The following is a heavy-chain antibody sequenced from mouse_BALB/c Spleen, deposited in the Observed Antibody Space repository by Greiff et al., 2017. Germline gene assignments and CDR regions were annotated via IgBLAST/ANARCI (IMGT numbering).Heavy chain of an antibody. CDR3: AREECSSYGWFAY. D-gene: IGHD1-1*01. Sequence: VQLQQSGAELVRPGVSVKISCKGSGYTFTDYAMHWVQQSHAKSLEWIGVISTYYGDASYNQKFKGKATITVDKSSSTAYMELARLTTEDSAVYYCAREECSSYGWFAYWGQGTLVTVSA. CDR2: ISTYYGDA. CDR1: GYTFTDYA. V-gene: IGHV1S137*01. J-gene: IGHJ3*01.